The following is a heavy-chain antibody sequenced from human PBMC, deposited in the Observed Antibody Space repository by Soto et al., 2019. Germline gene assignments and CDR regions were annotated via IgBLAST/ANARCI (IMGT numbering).Heavy chain of an antibody. Sequence: QVQLVQSGAEVKKPGSSVKVSCKASGGTFSSYAISWVRQAPGHGLEWMGGIIPIFGTANYAQKFQGRVPITADKSTSTAYMDLSRLRSEDTAVYYCAISSDYEGTTVAKFFDYWGQGTLVTVSS. CDR1: GGTFSSYA. V-gene: IGHV1-69*06. D-gene: IGHD4-17*01. CDR2: IIPIFGTA. J-gene: IGHJ4*02. CDR3: AISSDYEGTTVAKFFDY.